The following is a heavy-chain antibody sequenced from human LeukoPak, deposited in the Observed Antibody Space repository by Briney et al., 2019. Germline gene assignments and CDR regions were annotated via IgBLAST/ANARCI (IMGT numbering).Heavy chain of an antibody. Sequence: PSQTLSLTCTVSGGSISSGDYYWSWIRQPPGKGLEWIGYIYYSGSTYYNPSLKSRVTISVDTSKNQFSLKLSSVTAADTAVYYCARHPDTVTTLGYYYYYGMDVWGQGTTVTVSS. J-gene: IGHJ6*02. V-gene: IGHV4-30-4*01. CDR2: IYYSGST. CDR3: ARHPDTVTTLGYYYYYGMDV. D-gene: IGHD4-17*01. CDR1: GGSISSGDYY.